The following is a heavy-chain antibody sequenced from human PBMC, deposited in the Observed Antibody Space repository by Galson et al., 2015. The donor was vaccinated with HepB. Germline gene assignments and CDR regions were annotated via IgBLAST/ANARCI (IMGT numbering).Heavy chain of an antibody. CDR3: AKDAYFWSGYEDY. V-gene: IGHV1-69*13. J-gene: IGHJ4*02. D-gene: IGHD3-3*01. CDR1: GATFSSYG. CDR2: IIPISNTA. Sequence: SVKVSCKASGATFSSYGISWVRQAPGQGLEWMGGIIPISNTANYAQKFQGRITITADACTSTDHMELSSLRAEDTAVYYCAKDAYFWSGYEDYWGQGTLVTVSS.